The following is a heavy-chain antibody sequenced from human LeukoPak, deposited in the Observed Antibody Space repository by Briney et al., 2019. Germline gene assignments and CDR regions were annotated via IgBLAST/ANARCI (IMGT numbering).Heavy chain of an antibody. CDR2: IHTTGTT. J-gene: IGHJ4*02. CDR3: ARDLTGGLVDS. V-gene: IGHV4-4*07. Sequence: SETLSLTCTVSGDSMSRNYWAWIRQPAGKGLQWIGRIHTTGTTNFSPSLKSRVTMSVDTSTKQFSLKLTPVSAADTAVYYCARDLTGGLVDSWGQGTLVTVSS. CDR1: GDSMSRNY. D-gene: IGHD1-14*01.